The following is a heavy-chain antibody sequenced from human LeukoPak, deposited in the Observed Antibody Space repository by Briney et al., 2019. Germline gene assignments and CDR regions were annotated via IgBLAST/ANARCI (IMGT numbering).Heavy chain of an antibody. Sequence: PSETLSLTCTVSGGSISSYYWSWIRQPAGKGLEWIGRIYTSGSTNYNPSLKSRVTMSVDTSKNQFSLKLSSVTAADTAVYYCARARYSSGWRTGYYYYYYMDVWGKGTTVTISS. V-gene: IGHV4-4*07. CDR1: GGSISSYY. D-gene: IGHD6-19*01. CDR3: ARARYSSGWRTGYYYYYYMDV. J-gene: IGHJ6*03. CDR2: IYTSGST.